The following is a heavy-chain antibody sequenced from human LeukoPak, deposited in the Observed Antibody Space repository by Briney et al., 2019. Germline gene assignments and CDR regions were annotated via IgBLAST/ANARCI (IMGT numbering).Heavy chain of an antibody. CDR2: ISSSGSTI. J-gene: IGHJ4*02. CDR3: AKRAAAVFPYYFDY. Sequence: GGSLRLSCAASGFTFSSYEMNWVRQAPGKGLEWVSYISSSGSTIYYADSVKGRFTISRDNSKNTLYLQMNSLRAEDTAVYYCAKRAAAVFPYYFDYWGQGTLVTVSS. CDR1: GFTFSSYE. V-gene: IGHV3-48*03. D-gene: IGHD6-13*01.